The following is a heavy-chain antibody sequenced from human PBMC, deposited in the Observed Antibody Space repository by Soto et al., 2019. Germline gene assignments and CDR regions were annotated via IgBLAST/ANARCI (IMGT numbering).Heavy chain of an antibody. J-gene: IGHJ4*02. CDR1: GGTFSSYA. CDR3: AWGYSGYDYPFDY. D-gene: IGHD5-12*01. Sequence: SVKVSCKASGGTFSSYAISWVRQAPGQGLEWMGGIIPIFGTANYAQKFQGRVTITADESTSTAYMELSSLRSEDTAVYYCAWGYSGYDYPFDYWGQGTLVTVSS. V-gene: IGHV1-69*13. CDR2: IIPIFGTA.